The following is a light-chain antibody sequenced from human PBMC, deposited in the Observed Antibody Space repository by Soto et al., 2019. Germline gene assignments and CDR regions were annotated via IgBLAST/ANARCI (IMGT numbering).Light chain of an antibody. V-gene: IGKV3-15*01. J-gene: IGKJ1*01. Sequence: DIVLTQAPATLSVSPEERATLSCTASHYVYSNVAWFQQRPGQAPRLLIYRASTRATGTPARFSGSGSGTEFTLTITSLQSEDFALYYCQQYHNLWTFGQGTMV. CDR2: RAS. CDR3: QQYHNLWT. CDR1: HYVYSN.